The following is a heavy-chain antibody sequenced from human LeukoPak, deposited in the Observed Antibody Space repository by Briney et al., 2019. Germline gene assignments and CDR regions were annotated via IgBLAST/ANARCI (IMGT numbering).Heavy chain of an antibody. J-gene: IGHJ4*02. CDR3: TKGLYGSGSSPDF. Sequence: GGSLRLSCVASGFIFRNYAMTWVRQAPGKGLEWVSAISGSGDSTSYADAVKGRLTISRDNAKNTVYLQTNSLRAEDTAVYYCTKGLYGSGSSPDFWGQGVLVTVSS. CDR2: ISGSGDST. D-gene: IGHD3-10*01. CDR1: GFIFRNYA. V-gene: IGHV3-23*01.